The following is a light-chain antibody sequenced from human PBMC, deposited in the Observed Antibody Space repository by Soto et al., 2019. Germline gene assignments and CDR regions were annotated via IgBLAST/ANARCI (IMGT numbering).Light chain of an antibody. CDR1: QSLSSW. CDR3: QQYLSYPIT. J-gene: IGKJ5*01. Sequence: DIQMTQSPSTLSASVGDGVTITCRASQSLSSWLAWYQQKPGKAPKSLIYKASSLESGVPSRFSGSGSGTEFTLTISSLQPDDFATYYCQQYLSYPITFGQGTRLEIK. V-gene: IGKV1-5*03. CDR2: KAS.